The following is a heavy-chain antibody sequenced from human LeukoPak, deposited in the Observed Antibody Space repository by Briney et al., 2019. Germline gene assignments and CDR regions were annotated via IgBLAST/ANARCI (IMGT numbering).Heavy chain of an antibody. D-gene: IGHD6-13*01. CDR3: ASRSSYYFYAMDV. CDR1: GFTVSNNY. Sequence: GGSLRLSCAASGFTVSNNYMNWVRHPPATGLEWVSTIYIDDNTYYADSVKGRFTISRHSSENTLYLQMNSLKPEDAAMYYCASRSSYYFYAMDVWGQGTTVTVSS. CDR2: IYIDDNT. J-gene: IGHJ6*02. V-gene: IGHV3-53*04.